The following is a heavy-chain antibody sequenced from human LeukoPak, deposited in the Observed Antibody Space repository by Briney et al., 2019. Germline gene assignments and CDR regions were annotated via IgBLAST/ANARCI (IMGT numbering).Heavy chain of an antibody. CDR3: AREVGS. Sequence: GGSLRLSCVASGFTISTNYMSWVRQAPGKGLKWVSVIYASGSTYYADSMKGRFTISRDNSKNTLYLQINSLRAEDTGVYYCAREVGSWGQGTLVTVSS. J-gene: IGHJ5*02. CDR2: IYASGST. D-gene: IGHD1-26*01. CDR1: GFTISTNY. V-gene: IGHV3-66*01.